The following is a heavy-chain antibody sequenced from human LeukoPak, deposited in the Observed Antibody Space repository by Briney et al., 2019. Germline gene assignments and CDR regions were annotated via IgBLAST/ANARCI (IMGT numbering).Heavy chain of an antibody. J-gene: IGHJ4*02. D-gene: IGHD6-13*01. V-gene: IGHV4-59*11. CDR3: ARRSPGSSWYFDY. CDR1: GDSISSQY. CDR2: IHYSGST. Sequence: SETLSLTCTVSGDSISSQYWSWLRQPPGKGLEWIGYIHYSGSTNYNPSLKSRVTISVDTSRNQFSLKLSSVTAADTAVYYCARRSPGSSWYFDYWGQGTLVTVSS.